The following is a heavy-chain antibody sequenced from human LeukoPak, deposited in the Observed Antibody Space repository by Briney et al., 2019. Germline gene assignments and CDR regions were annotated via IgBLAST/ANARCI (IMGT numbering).Heavy chain of an antibody. CDR1: GFTFSDYY. J-gene: IGHJ4*02. V-gene: IGHV3-11*04. CDR3: ARDTDGSLDY. Sequence: GGSLRLSCAASGFTFSDYYMNWIRQAPGKGLEWLSYISSSGATIKYADSVKGRFITSRDNAKDSLYLQLNSLRDEDTAVYYCARDTDGSLDYWGQGILVTVAS. CDR2: ISSSGATI. D-gene: IGHD1-26*01.